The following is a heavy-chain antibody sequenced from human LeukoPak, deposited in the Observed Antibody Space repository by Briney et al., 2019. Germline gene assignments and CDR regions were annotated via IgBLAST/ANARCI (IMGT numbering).Heavy chain of an antibody. CDR2: ISGSGGST. J-gene: IGHJ4*02. V-gene: IGHV3-23*01. CDR1: GFTFSSYA. CDR3: ARDELGGYGAPGGY. Sequence: PGGSLRLSCAASGFTFSSYAMSWVRQAPGKGLEWVSAISGSGGSTYYADSVKGRFTISRDNSKNTLYLQMNSLRAEDTAVYYCARDELGGYGAPGGYWGQGTLVTVSS. D-gene: IGHD4-17*01.